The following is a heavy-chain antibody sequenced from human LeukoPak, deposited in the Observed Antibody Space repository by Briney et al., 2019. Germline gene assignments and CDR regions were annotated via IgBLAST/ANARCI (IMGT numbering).Heavy chain of an antibody. Sequence: GGSLRLSCVASGFTFSSFGMHWVRQASGKGLDWVAFVKYDGISEFYTDSVKGRFRISRDDSQSTVYLQMNSLKPEDTAVYYCARDNRHFVVVSGMTDHYMDVWGKGATVTISS. J-gene: IGHJ6*03. D-gene: IGHD2-21*01. V-gene: IGHV3-30*02. CDR3: ARDNRHFVVVSGMTDHYMDV. CDR1: GFTFSSFG. CDR2: VKYDGISE.